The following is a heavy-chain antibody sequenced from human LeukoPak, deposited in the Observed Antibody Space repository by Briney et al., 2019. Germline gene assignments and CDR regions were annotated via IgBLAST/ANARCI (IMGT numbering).Heavy chain of an antibody. CDR2: ISSSGSTI. Sequence: GGSLRLSCAASGFTFSDYYMSWIRQAPGKGLEWVSYISSSGSTIYYADSVKGRFTISRDNAKNSLYLQMNSLRAEDTAVYYCARCPRITIFEAFDPWGQGTLVTVSS. D-gene: IGHD3-3*01. CDR3: ARCPRITIFEAFDP. V-gene: IGHV3-11*04. J-gene: IGHJ5*02. CDR1: GFTFSDYY.